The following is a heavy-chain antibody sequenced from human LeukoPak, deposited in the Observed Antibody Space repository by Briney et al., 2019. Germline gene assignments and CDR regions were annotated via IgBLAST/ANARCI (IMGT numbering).Heavy chain of an antibody. J-gene: IGHJ5*02. CDR2: IYYSGST. V-gene: IGHV4-39*01. CDR1: GGSISSSSYY. Sequence: SETLSLTCTVSGGSISSSSYYWGWIRQPPGKGLEWIGSIYYSGSTYYNPSLKSRVTISVDTSKNQFSLKLSSVTAADTAVYYCARQGGYGGNDWFDPWGQGTLVTVSS. D-gene: IGHD4-23*01. CDR3: ARQGGYGGNDWFDP.